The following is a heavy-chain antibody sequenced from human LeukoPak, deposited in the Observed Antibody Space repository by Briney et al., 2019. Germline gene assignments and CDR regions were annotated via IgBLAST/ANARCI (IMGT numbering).Heavy chain of an antibody. CDR1: GGSISSSNW. D-gene: IGHD5-12*01. V-gene: IGHV4-4*02. Sequence: PSETLSLTCAVSGGSISSSNWWSWVRQPPGKGLEWIGEIYHSGSTNYNPSLKSRVTISVDTSKNQFSLKLSSVTAADTAVYYCARGDVGGYDRAQDLDYWGQGTLVTVSS. CDR2: IYHSGST. CDR3: ARGDVGGYDRAQDLDY. J-gene: IGHJ4*02.